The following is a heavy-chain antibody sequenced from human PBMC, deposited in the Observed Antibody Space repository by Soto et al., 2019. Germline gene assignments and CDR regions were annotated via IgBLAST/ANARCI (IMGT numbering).Heavy chain of an antibody. J-gene: IGHJ6*02. Sequence: QVHLVQSGAEVKNPGASVKVSCKASGYSFTRYGIGWARQAPGQGLEWMGWINAYNGNTNYAQKLQGRLTLTTDTSTTTAYMELRSLRSNDTAIYYCAMVDVYVTPSPQDVWGQGTTVTVS. D-gene: IGHD3-16*01. CDR3: AMVDVYVTPSPQDV. CDR2: INAYNGNT. CDR1: GYSFTRYG. V-gene: IGHV1-18*01.